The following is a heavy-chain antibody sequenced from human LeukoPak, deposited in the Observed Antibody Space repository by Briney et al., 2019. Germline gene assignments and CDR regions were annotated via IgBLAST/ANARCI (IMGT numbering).Heavy chain of an antibody. CDR1: GFTFSSHW. Sequence: PGGSLRLSCAASGFTFSSHWMHWVRQTPGKGLVWVSRINTDESKINHADSVKGRFTISRDNAKNMLYLQMNSLRAEDTAVYYCARDRPSGGPGDSYWGQGTLVTVSS. V-gene: IGHV3-74*01. CDR2: INTDESKI. D-gene: IGHD2-21*01. J-gene: IGHJ4*02. CDR3: ARDRPSGGPGDSY.